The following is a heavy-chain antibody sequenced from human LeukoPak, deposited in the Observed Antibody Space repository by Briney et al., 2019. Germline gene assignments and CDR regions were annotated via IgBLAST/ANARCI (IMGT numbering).Heavy chain of an antibody. CDR2: ISGSGGST. D-gene: IGHD6-19*01. J-gene: IGHJ4*02. V-gene: IGHV3-23*01. Sequence: GGSLRLSCAASGFTFSSYGMSWVRQAPGKGLEWVSAISGSGGSTYYADSVKGRFTISRDNSKNTLYLQMNSLRAEDTAVYYCAKGIISSGWPDYWGQGTLVTVSS. CDR1: GFTFSSYG. CDR3: AKGIISSGWPDY.